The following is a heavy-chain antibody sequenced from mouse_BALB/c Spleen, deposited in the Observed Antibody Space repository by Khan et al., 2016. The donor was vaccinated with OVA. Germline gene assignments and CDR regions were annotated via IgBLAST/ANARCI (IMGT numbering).Heavy chain of an antibody. CDR2: IWGGGGT. J-gene: IGHJ4*01. Sequence: VQLKQSGPGLVAPSQSLSITCTVSGFSLSRYNIHWVRQPPGKGLEWLGLIWGGGGTDYNSTIKSRLSISKDKSKSQVFLKMNSLQTDDTAMYYCARAYYRYGGYYAMDYWGQGTSVTVSS. V-gene: IGHV2-6-4*01. D-gene: IGHD2-14*01. CDR3: ARAYYRYGGYYAMDY. CDR1: GFSLSRYN.